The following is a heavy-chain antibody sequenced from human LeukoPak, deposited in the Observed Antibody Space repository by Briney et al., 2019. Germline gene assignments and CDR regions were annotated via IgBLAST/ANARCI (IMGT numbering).Heavy chain of an antibody. CDR2: ISGTGGRT. J-gene: IGHJ6*02. Sequence: GGSLRLSCTASGFTFSNYTMTWVRQAPGKGLEWVSSISGTGGRTYSADSVKGRFTISRDNSKNTLYLQMKNLRVEHTAVYYCAKGLHGGVGYGVDVWGQGTTVSVSS. V-gene: IGHV3-23*01. CDR1: GFTFSNYT. D-gene: IGHD3-16*01. CDR3: AKGLHGGVGYGVDV.